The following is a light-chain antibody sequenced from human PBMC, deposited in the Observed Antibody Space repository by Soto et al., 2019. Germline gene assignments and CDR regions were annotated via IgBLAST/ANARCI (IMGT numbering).Light chain of an antibody. CDR1: QDISYY. CDR2: DAS. J-gene: IGKJ2*01. V-gene: IGKV1-33*01. CDR3: QQYDNRPPYS. Sequence: DIPMTQSPSSLSSSVGDRVTIACQASQDISYYLNWYQQKPGKAPKLLIYDASNLETGVPSRFSGSGSGTDFTLTIRSLQSEDIAAYYCQQYDNRPPYSFGQGPKLEIK.